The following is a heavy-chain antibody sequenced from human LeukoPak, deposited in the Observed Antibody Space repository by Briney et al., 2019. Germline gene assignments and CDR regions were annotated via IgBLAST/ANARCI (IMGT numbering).Heavy chain of an antibody. J-gene: IGHJ4*02. CDR2: ISSSGSTI. D-gene: IGHD6-19*01. V-gene: IGHV3-48*03. Sequence: GGSLRLSCAASGFTFSSYEMNWVRQAPGKGLEWVSYISSSGSTIYYAVSVKGRFTISRDNAKNSLYLQVNSLRAEDTAVYYCARDGGIQLRGIAVAGISGDYWGQGTLVTVSS. CDR1: GFTFSSYE. CDR3: ARDGGIQLRGIAVAGISGDY.